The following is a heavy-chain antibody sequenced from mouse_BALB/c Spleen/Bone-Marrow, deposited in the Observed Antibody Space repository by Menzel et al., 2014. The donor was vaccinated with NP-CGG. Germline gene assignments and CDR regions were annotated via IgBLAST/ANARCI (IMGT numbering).Heavy chain of an antibody. J-gene: IGHJ2*01. V-gene: IGHV1S81*02. CDR3: TRSGYGNYGNY. CDR1: GYTFTSYY. D-gene: IGHD2-1*01. Sequence: VQLVESGAELVKPGASVKLSCKASGYTFTSYYMYWVKQRPGQGLEWIGEINPSNGGTNFNEKFKSKATLTVDKSSSTAYMQLSSLTSEDSAVYYCTRSGYGNYGNYWGQGTTLTVSS. CDR2: INPSNGGT.